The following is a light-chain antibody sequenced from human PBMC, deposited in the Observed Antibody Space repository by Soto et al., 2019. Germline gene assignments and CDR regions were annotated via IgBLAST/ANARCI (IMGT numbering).Light chain of an antibody. Sequence: IVLTQSPGTLSVSPGDTATLSCRASQSLGSDLAWYQQKPGQAPRLLSFGASARPTGIPARISGSGSGTEFTLTISSLRSEDFEVYFCQQYYNWPRTFGQGTKVDIK. CDR3: QQYYNWPRT. CDR1: QSLGSD. CDR2: GAS. V-gene: IGKV3-15*01. J-gene: IGKJ1*01.